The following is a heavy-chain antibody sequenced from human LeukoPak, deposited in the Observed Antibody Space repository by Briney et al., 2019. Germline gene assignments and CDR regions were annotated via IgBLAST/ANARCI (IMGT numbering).Heavy chain of an antibody. CDR3: ARVPSWDLLWFGELYDY. D-gene: IGHD3-10*01. V-gene: IGHV1-18*01. CDR2: ISAYNGNT. J-gene: IGHJ4*02. Sequence: GASVKVSCKASGYTFSSYGISWVRQAPGQGLEWMGWISAYNGNTNYAQKLQGRVTMTTDTSTSTAYMELRSLRSDDTAVYYCARVPSWDLLWFGELYDYWGQGTLVTVSS. CDR1: GYTFSSYG.